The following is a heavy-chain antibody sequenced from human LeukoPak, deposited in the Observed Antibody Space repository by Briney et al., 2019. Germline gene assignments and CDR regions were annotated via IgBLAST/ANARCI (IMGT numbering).Heavy chain of an antibody. D-gene: IGHD5-12*01. Sequence: QPGRSLRLSCAASGFAFSKYAMHWVRQAPGKGLECVTIISDDGRSNYADSVEGRFTISRDNSKNTLYLQMSSLRAEDTAVYYCASTSGYDFWDMGYWGQGTLVTVSS. J-gene: IGHJ4*02. V-gene: IGHV3-30*04. CDR3: ASTSGYDFWDMGY. CDR1: GFAFSKYA. CDR2: ISDDGRS.